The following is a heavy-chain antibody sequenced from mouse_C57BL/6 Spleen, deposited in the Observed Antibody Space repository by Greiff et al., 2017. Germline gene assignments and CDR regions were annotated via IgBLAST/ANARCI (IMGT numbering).Heavy chain of an antibody. J-gene: IGHJ2*01. V-gene: IGHV5-17*01. Sequence: EVQLQQSGGGLVKPGGSLKLSCAASGFTFSDYGMHWVRQAPEKGLEWVAYISSGSSTIYYADTVKGRFTISRDNAKNTLFLQMTSLRSEDTAMYYCARGTTTVVLDYWGQGTTLTVSS. CDR2: ISSGSSTI. CDR3: ARGTTTVVLDY. CDR1: GFTFSDYG. D-gene: IGHD1-1*01.